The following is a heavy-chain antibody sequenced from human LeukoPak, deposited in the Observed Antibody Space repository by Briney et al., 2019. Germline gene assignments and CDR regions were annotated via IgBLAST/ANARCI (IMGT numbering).Heavy chain of an antibody. Sequence: GGSLRLSCAASGFTFDDYGMSWVRQAPGKGLEWVSGINWNGDTTGYADSVKGRFTISRDNAKNSLYLQMNSLRAEDTAVYYCAREGYRESYYFDYWGQGTLVTVSS. V-gene: IGHV3-20*04. J-gene: IGHJ4*02. D-gene: IGHD5-24*01. CDR1: GFTFDDYG. CDR3: AREGYRESYYFDY. CDR2: INWNGDTT.